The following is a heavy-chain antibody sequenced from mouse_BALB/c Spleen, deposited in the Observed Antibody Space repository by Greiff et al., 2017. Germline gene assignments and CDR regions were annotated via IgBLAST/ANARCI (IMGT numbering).Heavy chain of an antibody. J-gene: IGHJ2*01. CDR2: INSNGGST. CDR3: ARHRCKGSSYFDY. Sequence: EVKLVESGGGLVKLGGSLKLSCAASGFTFSSYYMSWVRQTPEKRLELVAAINSNGGSTYYPDTVKGRFTISRDNAKNTLYLQMSSLKSEDTALYYCARHRCKGSSYFDYWGQGTTLTVSS. V-gene: IGHV5-6-2*01. D-gene: IGHD1-1*01. CDR1: GFTFSSYY.